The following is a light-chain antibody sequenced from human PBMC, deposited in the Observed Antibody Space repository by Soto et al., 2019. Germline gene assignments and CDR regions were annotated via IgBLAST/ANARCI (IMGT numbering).Light chain of an antibody. Sequence: EIVLTQSPGPLSLSPGERATLSCRASQSVSSSYLAWYQQKPGQAPRLLIYGASSRSTGTPDRFSGSGSGTDFTITISRLETEDFVVYYCQQYGSSPPTFGQGTKVEIK. J-gene: IGKJ1*01. CDR2: GAS. CDR1: QSVSSSY. CDR3: QQYGSSPPT. V-gene: IGKV3-20*01.